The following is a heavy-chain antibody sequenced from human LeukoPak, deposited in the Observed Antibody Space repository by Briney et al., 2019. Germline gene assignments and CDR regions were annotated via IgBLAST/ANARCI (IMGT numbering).Heavy chain of an antibody. CDR1: GFTFSSFE. D-gene: IGHD1-26*01. J-gene: IGHJ4*02. CDR2: ISSSGSTR. CDR3: ARDNYSGSRYFDY. V-gene: IGHV3-48*03. Sequence: PGGSLRLSCAASGFTFSSFEMTWVRQAPGKGLEWISYISSSGSTRYYADSVKGRFTISRDNAKNSLYLQMDRLGAEDTAVYYCARDNYSGSRYFDYWGQGTLVTVSS.